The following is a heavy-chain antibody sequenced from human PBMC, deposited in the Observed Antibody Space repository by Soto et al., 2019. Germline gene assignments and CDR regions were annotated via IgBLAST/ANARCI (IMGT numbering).Heavy chain of an antibody. CDR2: ISGSGGST. V-gene: IGHV3-23*01. CDR1: GFTFSSYA. D-gene: IGHD6-13*01. Sequence: SLRLSCAASGFTFSSYAMSWVRQAPGKGLEWVSVISGSGGSTYYADSVKGRFTISRDNSKNMLFLQMNNLRVEDTAIYYCAKELVGALYYGMDVWGQGTTVTVSS. J-gene: IGHJ6*02. CDR3: AKELVGALYYGMDV.